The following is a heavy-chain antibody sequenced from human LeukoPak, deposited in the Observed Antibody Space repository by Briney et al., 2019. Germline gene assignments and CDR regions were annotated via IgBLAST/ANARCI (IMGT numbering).Heavy chain of an antibody. Sequence: ASVKVSCKVSGYTLTELSMHWVRQAPGQGLEWMGWISVYNGNTNYAQKFQGRVTMTTDTSTSTAYMELRSLRSDDTAVYYCARVLQQLEVDYWGQGTLVTVSS. V-gene: IGHV1-18*01. CDR1: GYTLTELS. CDR2: ISVYNGNT. D-gene: IGHD6-6*01. CDR3: ARVLQQLEVDY. J-gene: IGHJ4*02.